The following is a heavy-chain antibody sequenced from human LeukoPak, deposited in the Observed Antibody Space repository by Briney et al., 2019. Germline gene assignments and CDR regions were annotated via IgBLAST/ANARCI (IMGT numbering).Heavy chain of an antibody. V-gene: IGHV4-61*01. CDR3: ARDGAGMTGTGLDY. CDR2: IHYTGNT. CDR1: NGSINFVSYY. J-gene: IGHJ4*02. Sequence: SETLSLTCTVSNGSINFVSYYWSWIRQPPGKGLEWLGYIHYTGNTIYNHSLKSRVTISMDTAKNQFSLKVSSVTAADTAVYYCARDGAGMTGTGLDYWGQGILATVSS. D-gene: IGHD3-9*01.